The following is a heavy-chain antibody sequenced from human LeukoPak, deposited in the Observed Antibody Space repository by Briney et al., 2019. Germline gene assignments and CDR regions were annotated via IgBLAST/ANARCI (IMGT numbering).Heavy chain of an antibody. Sequence: GGSLRLSCAASGITLSSYSMNWVRQAPGKGLEWVSSISSSSSYIYYADSVKGRFTISRDNAKNSLYLQMNSLRAEDTAVYYCARDRLRYFDWLPHFLFQHWGHGTLVTVSS. CDR1: GITLSSYS. V-gene: IGHV3-21*01. J-gene: IGHJ1*01. CDR2: ISSSSSYI. D-gene: IGHD3-9*01. CDR3: ARDRLRYFDWLPHFLFQH.